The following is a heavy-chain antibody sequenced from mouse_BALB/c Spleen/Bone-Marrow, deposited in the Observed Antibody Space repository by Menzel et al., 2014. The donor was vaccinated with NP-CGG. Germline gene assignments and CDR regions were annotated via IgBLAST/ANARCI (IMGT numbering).Heavy chain of an antibody. CDR2: IRNKANGYTT. CDR3: ARDKGRVFFDY. CDR1: GFTFTDYY. Sequence: EVQGVESGGGLVQPGGSLRLSCATSGFTFTDYYMNWVRQPPGKALEWLGFIRNKANGYTTEYSASVKGRFTISRDNSQNILYLQKNTLRAEDSATYYCARDKGRVFFDYWGQGTTLTVSS. J-gene: IGHJ2*01. V-gene: IGHV7-3*02.